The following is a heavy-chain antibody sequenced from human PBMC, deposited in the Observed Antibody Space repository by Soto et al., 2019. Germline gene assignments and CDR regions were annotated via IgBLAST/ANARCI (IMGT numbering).Heavy chain of an antibody. CDR1: GFSLRNARMG. V-gene: IGHV2-26*01. CDR2: IFSNDEK. CDR3: ARTEYYDFWSGYETYYWYFDL. Sequence: QVTLKESGPVLVKPTETLTLTCTVSGFSLRNARMGVSWIRQPPGKALEWLSHIFSNDEKSYSTSLKSSLTISKDTSNSQVVLTVTNMDPVDTATSYCARTEYYDFWSGYETYYWYFDLWGRGTLVTVSS. J-gene: IGHJ2*01. D-gene: IGHD3-3*01.